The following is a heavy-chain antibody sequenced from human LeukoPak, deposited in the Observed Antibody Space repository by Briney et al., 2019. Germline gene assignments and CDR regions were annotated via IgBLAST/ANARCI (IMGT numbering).Heavy chain of an antibody. Sequence: SETLSLTCTVSGGSISSFYWSWIRQPPGKRLEWIGYIYYSGSTNYNPSLRSRVTMSVDTPKNQFSLKLSSVTAADTAVYYCAREPNYSGSYLPDYWGQGTLVTVSS. J-gene: IGHJ4*02. CDR1: GGSISSFY. D-gene: IGHD1-26*01. CDR3: AREPNYSGSYLPDY. CDR2: IYYSGST. V-gene: IGHV4-59*01.